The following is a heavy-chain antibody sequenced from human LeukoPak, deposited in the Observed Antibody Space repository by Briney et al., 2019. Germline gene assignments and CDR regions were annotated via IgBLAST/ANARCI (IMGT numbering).Heavy chain of an antibody. Sequence: SETLSLICTVSGASLARDMYHWGWVRQSPGKGLEWLGTIYYDGSTFYRPSVKSRVTNSINASKKLLSLNLAAVTAADTTVHYCAGRGHAGGILSSFDVWGQGTPVIVSS. D-gene: IGHD3-16*01. V-gene: IGHV4-39*01. CDR1: GASLARDMYH. J-gene: IGHJ3*01. CDR3: AGRGHAGGILSSFDV. CDR2: IYYDGST.